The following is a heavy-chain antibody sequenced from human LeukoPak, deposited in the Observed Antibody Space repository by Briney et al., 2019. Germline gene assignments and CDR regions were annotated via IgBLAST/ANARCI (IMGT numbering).Heavy chain of an antibody. CDR3: ARVRSGWYYFDY. CDR2: ISSSSSYI. V-gene: IGHV3-21*01. J-gene: IGHJ4*02. CDR1: GFTFSSYS. D-gene: IGHD6-19*01. Sequence: GGSLRLSCAASGFTFSSYSMNWVRQAPGKGLEWVSSISSSSSYIYYADSVKGRFTISRDNAKNSLYLQMNSLRAEDTAAYYCARVRSGWYYFDYWGQGTLVTVSS.